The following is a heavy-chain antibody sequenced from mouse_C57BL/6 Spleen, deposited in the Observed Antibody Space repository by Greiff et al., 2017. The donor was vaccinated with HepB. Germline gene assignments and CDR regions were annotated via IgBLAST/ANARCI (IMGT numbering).Heavy chain of an antibody. CDR1: GFTFSSYA. CDR2: ISDGGSYT. D-gene: IGHD1-2*01. Sequence: EVQGVESGGGLVKPGGSLKLSCAASGFTFSSYAMSWVRQTPEKRLEWVATISDGGSYTYYPDNVKGRFTISRDNAKNNLYLQMSHLKSEDTAMYYCARYGAWFAYWGQGTLVTVSA. J-gene: IGHJ3*01. V-gene: IGHV5-4*01. CDR3: ARYGAWFAY.